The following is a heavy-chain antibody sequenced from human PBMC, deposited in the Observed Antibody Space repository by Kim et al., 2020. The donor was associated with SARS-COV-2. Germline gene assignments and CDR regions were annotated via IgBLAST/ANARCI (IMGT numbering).Heavy chain of an antibody. V-gene: IGHV4-39*07. Sequence: SETPSLTCTVSGGSISSSSYYWGWIRQPPGKGLEWIGSIFYSGSTYYNPSLKSRGTISVDTSKNQFSLKLSSVTAADTALYYCARDPYYYDSSGPRGYFDYWGQGTLVTVSS. D-gene: IGHD3-22*01. CDR3: ARDPYYYDSSGPRGYFDY. CDR1: GGSISSSSYY. CDR2: IFYSGST. J-gene: IGHJ4*02.